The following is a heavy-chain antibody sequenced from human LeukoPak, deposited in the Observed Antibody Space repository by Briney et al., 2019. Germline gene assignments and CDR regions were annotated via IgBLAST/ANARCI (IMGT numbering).Heavy chain of an antibody. CDR2: IYYSGST. CDR3: GRVLRYFDWLSYFDY. Sequence: SETLSLTCTVSGASISSGGYSWSWIRQHPGKGPEWIGYIYYSGSTNYNPSLKSRVTISIDTSKNQFSLNLSSVTAADTAVYYCGRVLRYFDWLSYFDYWGQGTLVTVSS. V-gene: IGHV4-31*03. D-gene: IGHD3-9*01. CDR1: GASISSGGYS. J-gene: IGHJ4*02.